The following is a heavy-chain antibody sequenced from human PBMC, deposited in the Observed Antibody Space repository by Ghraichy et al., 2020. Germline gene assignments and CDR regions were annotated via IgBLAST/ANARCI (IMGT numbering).Heavy chain of an antibody. Sequence: ASVKVSCKASGYTFTSYYMHWVRQAPGQGLEWMGIINPSGGSTSYAQKFQGRVTMTRDTSTSTVYMELSSLRSEDTAVYYCARTAVAGHYYYYYYMDVWGKGTTVTVSS. V-gene: IGHV1-46*03. CDR1: GYTFTSYY. J-gene: IGHJ6*03. CDR2: INPSGGST. CDR3: ARTAVAGHYYYYYYMDV. D-gene: IGHD6-19*01.